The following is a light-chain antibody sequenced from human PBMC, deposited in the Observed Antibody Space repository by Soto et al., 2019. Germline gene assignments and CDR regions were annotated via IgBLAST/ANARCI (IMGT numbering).Light chain of an antibody. CDR2: GAS. J-gene: IGKJ1*01. CDR1: QSVSNKY. CDR3: QQYDSSPKT. V-gene: IGKV3-20*01. Sequence: EIVLTQSPGTLSLSAGERVTISCRASQSVSNKYLAWYKQKPGQAPRLIIYGASNRATGIPDRFSGSGSGTEFTLTISRLEPEDFEVYYCQQYDSSPKTFGQGTKVDIK.